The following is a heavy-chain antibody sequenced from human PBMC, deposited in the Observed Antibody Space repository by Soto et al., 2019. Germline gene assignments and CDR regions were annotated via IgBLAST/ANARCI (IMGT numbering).Heavy chain of an antibody. CDR1: GGSISNFY. V-gene: IGHV4-59*01. CDR2: IYSNGNT. CDR3: ARAPMVLTRSYFDH. D-gene: IGHD2-8*01. J-gene: IGHJ4*02. Sequence: SETLSLTCSFSGGSISNFYLSWIRQPPGKGLEWIGYIYSNGNTNYNPSLKSRVSISLDTSKNQFSLKLTSVTAADTAVYYCARAPMVLTRSYFDHWGQGTPVNVSS.